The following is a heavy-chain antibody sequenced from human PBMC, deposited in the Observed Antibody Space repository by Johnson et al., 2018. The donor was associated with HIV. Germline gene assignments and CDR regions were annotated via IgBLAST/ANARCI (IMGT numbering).Heavy chain of an antibody. CDR1: GFTFSSYA. Sequence: VQLVESGGGLVKPGGSLRLSCAASGFTFSSYAMSWVRQAPGKGLEWVSAISGSGGTTKYYTDSVKGRFTVSRDNAMNSLFLQLNSLRAEDTAVYYCAARIAVADDDAFDIWGQGTMVTVSS. CDR3: AARIAVADDDAFDI. V-gene: IGHV3-23*04. D-gene: IGHD6-19*01. CDR2: ISGSGGTTK. J-gene: IGHJ3*02.